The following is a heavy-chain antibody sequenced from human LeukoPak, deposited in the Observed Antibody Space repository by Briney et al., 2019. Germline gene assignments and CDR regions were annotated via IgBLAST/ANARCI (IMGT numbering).Heavy chain of an antibody. J-gene: IGHJ4*02. D-gene: IGHD2-2*01. CDR3: ANHFACGSTSCPPFDS. V-gene: IGHV3-21*01. CDR1: GFSFNTYS. CDR2: ISDNSYWI. Sequence: PGGSLRLSCAASGFSFNTYSMSWVRQAPGKGLEWVSSISDNSYWIYYSDSVEGRFTISRDNAKNSLYLQMNSLRVGDTAVYYCANHFACGSTSCPPFDSWGQGTLVTVSS.